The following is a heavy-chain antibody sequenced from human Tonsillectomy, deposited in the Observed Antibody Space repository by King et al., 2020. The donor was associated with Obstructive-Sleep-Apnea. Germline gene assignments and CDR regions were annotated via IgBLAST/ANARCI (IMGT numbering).Heavy chain of an antibody. CDR1: RFTFSSYC. CDR3: AKDERYYYGSGSYYNIEY. CDR2: ISGSGGST. V-gene: IGHV3-23*04. Sequence: VQLVESGGGLVQPGGSLRLSCAASRFTFSSYCMSWVRQAPGKGLEWVSAISGSGGSTYYADPVKGRFTISRDNSKNTLYLQMNRLRAEATAVYYCAKDERYYYGSGSYYNIEYWGQGTLVTVSS. D-gene: IGHD3-10*01. J-gene: IGHJ4*02.